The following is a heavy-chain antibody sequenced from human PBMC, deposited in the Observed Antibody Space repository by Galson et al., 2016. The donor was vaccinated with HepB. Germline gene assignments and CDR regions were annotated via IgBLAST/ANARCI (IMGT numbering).Heavy chain of an antibody. V-gene: IGHV1-46*01. CDR3: ARIGGYCSTLSCSYFDF. Sequence: SVEVSCKASGYMFTNYYLHWVRQAPGQGLEWIGEINPSGGTTSFAQNFQGRVTMTRDTSTNTIYMELSSLRSEDTAVYYCARIGGYCSTLSCSYFDFWGQGTLVTVSS. J-gene: IGHJ4*02. CDR1: GYMFTNYY. CDR2: INPSGGTT. D-gene: IGHD2-2*01.